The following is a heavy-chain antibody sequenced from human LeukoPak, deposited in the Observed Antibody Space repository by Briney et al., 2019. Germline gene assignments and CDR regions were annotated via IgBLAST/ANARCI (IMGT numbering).Heavy chain of an antibody. D-gene: IGHD2-15*01. Sequence: PSETLSLTCTASGGSISSYYWSWIRQPPGKGLEWIGYIYYSGSTNYNPSLKSRVTISVDTSKNQFSLKLSSVTAADTAVYYCARGRIGAWFRFDYWGQGTLVTVSS. J-gene: IGHJ4*02. CDR3: ARGRIGAWFRFDY. CDR2: IYYSGST. V-gene: IGHV4-59*01. CDR1: GGSISSYY.